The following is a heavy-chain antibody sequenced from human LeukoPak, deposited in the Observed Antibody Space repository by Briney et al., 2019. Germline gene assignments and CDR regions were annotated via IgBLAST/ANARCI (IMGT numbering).Heavy chain of an antibody. V-gene: IGHV3-15*07. CDR3: TTRHQLWSQGSDY. J-gene: IGHJ4*02. D-gene: IGHD5-18*01. Sequence: GGSLRLSCAASGFTFSNAWMNWVRQAPGKGLEWVGRIKSKTDGGTTDYAAPVKGRFTISRDDSKNTLYLQMNSLKTEGTAVYYCTTRHQLWSQGSDYWGQGTLVTVSS. CDR2: IKSKTDGGTT. CDR1: GFTFSNAW.